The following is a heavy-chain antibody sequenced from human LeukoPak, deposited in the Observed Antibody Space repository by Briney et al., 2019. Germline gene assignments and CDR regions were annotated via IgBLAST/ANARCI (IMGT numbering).Heavy chain of an antibody. CDR2: IIPIFGTA. Sequence: SVRVSCKASGGTFSSYAISWVRQAPGQGLEWMGGIIPIFGTANYAQKFQGRVTITADESTSTAYMELSSLRSEDTAVYYCARGVATTVSYYYGMDVWGQGTTVTVSS. CDR1: GGTFSSYA. CDR3: ARGVATTVSYYYGMDV. D-gene: IGHD5-12*01. J-gene: IGHJ6*02. V-gene: IGHV1-69*01.